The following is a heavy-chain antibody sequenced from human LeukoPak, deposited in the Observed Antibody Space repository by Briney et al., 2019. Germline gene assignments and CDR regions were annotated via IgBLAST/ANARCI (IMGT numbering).Heavy chain of an antibody. J-gene: IGHJ5*01. V-gene: IGHV3-74*03. CDR2: INSDGYSI. CDR3: TRAGYSSGFDS. CDR1: VFTFSGYW. D-gene: IGHD6-19*01. Sequence: GGSLRLSCAASVFTFSGYWMHWVRQAPGKGLVWVSRINSDGYSITYADSVKGRFTISRDNAKNTLYLQMNSLIAEGTAVYFCTRAGYSSGFDSWGQGTLVTVSS.